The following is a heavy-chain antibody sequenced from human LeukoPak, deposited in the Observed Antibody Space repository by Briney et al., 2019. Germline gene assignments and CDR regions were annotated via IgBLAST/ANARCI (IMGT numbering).Heavy chain of an antibody. CDR1: GFTFSSYW. Sequence: GGSLRLSCAASGFTFSSYWMSWVRQAPGKGLEWVANIKQDGSEKYYVNSVKGRFTISRDDAKNSLYLQMNSLRAEDTAIYYCAREDDWNYEDYWGQGTLVTVSS. V-gene: IGHV3-7*01. CDR3: AREDDWNYEDY. D-gene: IGHD1-7*01. J-gene: IGHJ4*02. CDR2: IKQDGSEK.